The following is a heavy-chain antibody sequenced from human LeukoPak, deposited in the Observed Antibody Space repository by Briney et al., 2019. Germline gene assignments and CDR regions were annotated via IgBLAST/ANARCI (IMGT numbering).Heavy chain of an antibody. CDR1: GYTFTSYG. Sequence: GASVKVSCKASGYTFTSYGFTGVRQAPGQGLEWMGWISAYNGNTDYAQKLQGRVTMTTDTSTSTVYMELRSLRSDDTAVYFCARAYYHDTNSYQGFDFWGQGTLVTVSS. CDR3: ARAYYHDTNSYQGFDF. J-gene: IGHJ4*02. CDR2: ISAYNGNT. V-gene: IGHV1-18*01. D-gene: IGHD3-22*01.